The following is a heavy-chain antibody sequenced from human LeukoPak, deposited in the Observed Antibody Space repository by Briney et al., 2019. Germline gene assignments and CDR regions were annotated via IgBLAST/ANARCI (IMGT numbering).Heavy chain of an antibody. J-gene: IGHJ6*03. CDR3: ARVGRGKIFGVVIGDYYYYMDV. Sequence: SETLSLTCTVSGGSISSSSYYWGWIRQPPGKGLEWIGSIYYSGSTYYNPSLKSRVTISVDTSKNQLSLKLSSVTAADTAVYYCARVGRGKIFGVVIGDYYYYMDVWGKGATVTVSS. V-gene: IGHV4-39*01. D-gene: IGHD3-3*01. CDR2: IYYSGST. CDR1: GGSISSSSYY.